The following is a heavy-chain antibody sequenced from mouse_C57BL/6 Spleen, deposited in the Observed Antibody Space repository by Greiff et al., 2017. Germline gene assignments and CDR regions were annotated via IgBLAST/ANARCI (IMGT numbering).Heavy chain of an antibody. J-gene: IGHJ4*01. CDR2: IDPSDSYT. D-gene: IGHD4-1*01. V-gene: IGHV1-69*01. Sequence: VKLQQPGAELVMPGASVKLSCKASGYTFTSYWMHWVKQRPGQGLEWIGEIDPSDSYTNYNQKFKGKSTLTVDKSSSTAYMQLSSLTSEDSAVYYCARGTGTNYAMDYWGQGTSVTVSS. CDR3: ARGTGTNYAMDY. CDR1: GYTFTSYW.